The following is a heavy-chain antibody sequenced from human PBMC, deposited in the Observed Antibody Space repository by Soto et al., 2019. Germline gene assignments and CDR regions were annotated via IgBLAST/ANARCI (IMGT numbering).Heavy chain of an antibody. Sequence: SQTLSLSFGISWDSVSSNSAAWNWIRQSPSRGLEWLGRTYYRSKWYNDYAVSVKSRITINPDTSKNQFSLQLNSVTPEDTAVYYCAGQEAIAVAGTDWFDPWGQGTLVTVSS. J-gene: IGHJ5*02. V-gene: IGHV6-1*01. CDR3: AGQEAIAVAGTDWFDP. D-gene: IGHD6-19*01. CDR2: TYYRSKWYN. CDR1: WDSVSSNSAA.